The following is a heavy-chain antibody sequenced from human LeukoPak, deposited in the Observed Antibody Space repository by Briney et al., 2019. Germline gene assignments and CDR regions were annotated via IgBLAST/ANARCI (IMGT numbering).Heavy chain of an antibody. CDR2: ISYDGSNK. Sequence: GGSLRLSCAASGFTFSSYGMHWVRQAPGKGLEWVAVISYDGSNKYYADSVKGRFTISRDNSKNTLYLQMNSLRAEDTAVYYCARGSSIVATILGYWGQGTLVTVSS. J-gene: IGHJ4*02. CDR1: GFTFSSYG. V-gene: IGHV3-30*03. CDR3: ARGSSIVATILGY. D-gene: IGHD5-12*01.